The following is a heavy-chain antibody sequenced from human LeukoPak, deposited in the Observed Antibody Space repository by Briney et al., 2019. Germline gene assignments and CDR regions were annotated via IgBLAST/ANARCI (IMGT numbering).Heavy chain of an antibody. J-gene: IGHJ4*02. CDR3: ARVPYDSGTYDF. CDR2: ISSDGNIR. D-gene: IGHD3-10*01. Sequence: GGSLRLPCAASGFSVNSNGMHWVRQAPGKGLEWVAVISSDGNIRNYADSVKGRFTISRDNSKNTMYLQMDSLRTEDTAEYYCARVPYDSGTYDFWGQGTLVIVSS. V-gene: IGHV3-30*04. CDR1: GFSVNSNG.